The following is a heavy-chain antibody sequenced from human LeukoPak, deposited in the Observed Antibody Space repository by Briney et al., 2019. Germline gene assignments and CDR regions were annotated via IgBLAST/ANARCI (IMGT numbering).Heavy chain of an antibody. CDR3: ARDRVAAAASTVDY. J-gene: IGHJ4*02. CDR2: IKQDGSEK. D-gene: IGHD6-13*01. Sequence: GGSLRLSCAASGCTFSTYWMTWVRQAPGKGLEWVANIKQDGSEKYYVDSVKGRFTISRDNAKNSLYLQMNSLRAEDTAVYYCARDRVAAAASTVDYWGQGTLVTVSS. V-gene: IGHV3-7*01. CDR1: GCTFSTYW.